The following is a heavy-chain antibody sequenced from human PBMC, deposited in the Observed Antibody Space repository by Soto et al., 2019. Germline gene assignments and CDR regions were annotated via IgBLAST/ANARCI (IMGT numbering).Heavy chain of an antibody. CDR1: GYTFTTYA. D-gene: IGHD4-17*01. CDR2: INTGNGNT. J-gene: IGHJ4*02. V-gene: IGHV1-3*04. CDR3: ARDLTTVTHPFDY. Sequence: GASVKVSRKASGYTFTTYAIHCVRQAPRQRLEWMGWINTGNGNTKYSQKFQGRLTITRDTSATTADMELSSLRSEDTAMYYCARDLTTVTHPFDYWGQGTTVTVSS.